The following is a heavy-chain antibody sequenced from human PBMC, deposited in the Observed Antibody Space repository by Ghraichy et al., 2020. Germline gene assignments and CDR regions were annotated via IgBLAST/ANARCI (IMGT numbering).Heavy chain of an antibody. CDR1: GVSVSSNVYF. J-gene: IGHJ5*02. D-gene: IGHD4-23*01. V-gene: IGHV4-61*08. CDR2: IDYHGNT. Sequence: GSLRLSCAVYGVSVSSNVYFWNWIRQSPGKGLEWIGYIDYHGNTNYNPSLASRVTISKETAANQFSLLLTSVTAADTVIYYCARSGGASALGNVYFARWGQGTLLTVSS. CDR3: ARSGGASALGNVYFAR.